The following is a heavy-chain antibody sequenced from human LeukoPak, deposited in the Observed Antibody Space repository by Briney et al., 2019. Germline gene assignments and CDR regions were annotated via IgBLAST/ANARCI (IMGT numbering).Heavy chain of an antibody. D-gene: IGHD6-6*01. V-gene: IGHV3-66*01. J-gene: IGHJ4*02. CDR1: GFIVSSNY. CDR2: YGGDTT. Sequence: GGSLRLSCAASGFIVSSNYMSWVRQAPGKGLEWLSVYGGDTTYYADSVKGRFTISRDNSKNTLYLQMNSLRAEDTAVYYCAKDRFSSSSAVDFDYWGQGTLVTVSS. CDR3: AKDRFSSSSAVDFDY.